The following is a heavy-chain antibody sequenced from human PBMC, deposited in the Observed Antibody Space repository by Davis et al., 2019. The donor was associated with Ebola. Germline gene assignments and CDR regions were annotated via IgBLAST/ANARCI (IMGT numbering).Heavy chain of an antibody. V-gene: IGHV3-11*01. CDR3: AKDIGGGGIYCSGGSCYYYYYGMDV. J-gene: IGHJ6*02. D-gene: IGHD2-15*01. CDR1: GGSISSYY. Sequence: PSETLSLTCTVSGGSISSYYWSWIRQAPGKGLEWVSYISSSGSTIYYADSVKGRFTISRDNAKNSLYLQMNSLRAEDTALYYCAKDIGGGGIYCSGGSCYYYYYGMDVWGQGTTVTVSS. CDR2: ISSSGSTI.